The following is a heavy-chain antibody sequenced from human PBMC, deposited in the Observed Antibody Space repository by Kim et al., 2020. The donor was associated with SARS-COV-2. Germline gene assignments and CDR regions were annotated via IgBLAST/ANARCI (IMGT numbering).Heavy chain of an antibody. V-gene: IGHV3-48*04. D-gene: IGHD4-17*01. CDR3: ARETVTTSGYYYGMDV. CDR2: ISSSSSTI. CDR1: GFTFSSYS. Sequence: GGSLRLSCAASGFTFSSYSMNWVRQAPGKGLEWVSYISSSSSTIYYADSVKGRFTISRDNAKNSLYLQMNSLRAEDTAVYYCARETVTTSGYYYGMDVWGQGTTVTVSS. J-gene: IGHJ6*02.